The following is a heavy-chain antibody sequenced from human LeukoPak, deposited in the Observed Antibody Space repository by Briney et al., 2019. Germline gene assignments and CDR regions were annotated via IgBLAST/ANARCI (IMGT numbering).Heavy chain of an antibody. J-gene: IGHJ4*02. CDR3: ARSAIIVATIGDY. Sequence: GGSLRLSCAASGFSFSSYGMHWVRQAPGKGLEWVAVIWYDGSNKYYADSVKGRFTISRDNSKNTLYLQMNSQRAEDTAVYYCARSAIIVATIGDYWGQGTLVTVSS. CDR1: GFSFSSYG. V-gene: IGHV3-33*08. D-gene: IGHD5-12*01. CDR2: IWYDGSNK.